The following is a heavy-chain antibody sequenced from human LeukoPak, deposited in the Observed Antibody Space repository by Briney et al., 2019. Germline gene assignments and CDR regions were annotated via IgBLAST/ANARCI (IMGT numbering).Heavy chain of an antibody. CDR2: IYYSGST. J-gene: IGHJ2*01. CDR1: GGSISSYY. CDR3: ASAPPMRYCSSTSCHAKVVWWYFDL. D-gene: IGHD2-2*01. V-gene: IGHV4-59*01. Sequence: PSETLSLTCTVSGGSISSYYWSWIRQPPGKGLEWIGYIYYSGSTNYNPSLKSRVTISVDTSKNQFSLKLSSVTAADTAVYYCASAPPMRYCSSTSCHAKVVWWYFDLWGRGTLVTVSS.